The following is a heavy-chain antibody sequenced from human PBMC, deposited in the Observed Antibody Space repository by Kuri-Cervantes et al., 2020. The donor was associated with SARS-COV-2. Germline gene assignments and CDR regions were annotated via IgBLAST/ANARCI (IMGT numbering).Heavy chain of an antibody. CDR3: ARDTGWYVFDY. V-gene: IGHV3-23*01. CDR1: GFTFSSYW. Sequence: GGSLRLSCAASGFTFSSYWMSWVRQAPGKGLEWLSFISSSGHRADYADSVSGRFTISRDNSKNTLYLQMNSLRAEDTATYFCARDTGWYVFDYWGQGTLVTVSS. J-gene: IGHJ4*02. CDR2: ISSSGHRA. D-gene: IGHD6-19*01.